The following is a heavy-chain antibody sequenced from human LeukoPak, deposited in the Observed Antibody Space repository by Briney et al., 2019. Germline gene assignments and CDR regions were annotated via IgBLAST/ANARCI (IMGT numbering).Heavy chain of an antibody. Sequence: PGGSLRLSCAASGFTFTTYAMSWVRQAPGKGLEWVSSISKDGDYTYYADSVKGRLSVSRDNSQNTLYLQIKSLRAEDTAMYYCAKSMSTHYRGFFDYWGQGTLVTVSS. V-gene: IGHV3-23*01. CDR3: AKSMSTHYRGFFDY. D-gene: IGHD5/OR15-5a*01. CDR1: GFTFTTYA. J-gene: IGHJ4*02. CDR2: ISKDGDYT.